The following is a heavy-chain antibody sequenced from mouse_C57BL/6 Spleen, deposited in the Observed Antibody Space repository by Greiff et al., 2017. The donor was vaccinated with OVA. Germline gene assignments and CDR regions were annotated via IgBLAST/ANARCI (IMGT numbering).Heavy chain of an antibody. CDR2: ISSGGDYI. CDR1: GFTFSSYA. D-gene: IGHD3-1*01. Sequence: EVKLQESGEGLVKPGGSLKLSCAASGFTFSSYAMSWVRQTPEKRLEWVAYISSGGDYIYYADTVKGRFTISRDNARNTLYLQMSSLKSEDTAMDYCTRDLGVGYFDYWGQGTTLTVSS. J-gene: IGHJ2*01. V-gene: IGHV5-9-1*02. CDR3: TRDLGVGYFDY.